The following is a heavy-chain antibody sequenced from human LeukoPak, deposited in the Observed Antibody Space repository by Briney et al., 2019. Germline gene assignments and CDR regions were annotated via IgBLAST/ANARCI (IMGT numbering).Heavy chain of an antibody. CDR1: GFTVSSYW. D-gene: IGHD3-16*01. CDR3: ARELIGANSF. J-gene: IGHJ4*02. V-gene: IGHV3-74*01. Sequence: GGSLRLSCAASGFTVSSYWMHWVRQAPGKGLVWVSTINGDGSSTNYADSVKGRFTISRDNAKNTLYLQMNSLRAEDTAMYYCARELIGANSFWGQGTLVTVSS. CDR2: INGDGSST.